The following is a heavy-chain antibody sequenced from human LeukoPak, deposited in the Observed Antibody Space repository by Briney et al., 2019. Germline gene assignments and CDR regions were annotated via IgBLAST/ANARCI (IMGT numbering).Heavy chain of an antibody. CDR2: IYTSEST. D-gene: IGHD4-23*01. Sequence: SETLSLTCTVSGGSISSGSYYWSWIRQPAGKGLEWIGRIYTSESTNYNPSLKSRVTISLDTSKNPFSLKLRSVTAADTAVYYCAGYYGGNSGPPFYYYMDVWGKGTTVTISS. CDR1: GGSISSGSYY. J-gene: IGHJ6*03. V-gene: IGHV4-61*02. CDR3: AGYYGGNSGPPFYYYMDV.